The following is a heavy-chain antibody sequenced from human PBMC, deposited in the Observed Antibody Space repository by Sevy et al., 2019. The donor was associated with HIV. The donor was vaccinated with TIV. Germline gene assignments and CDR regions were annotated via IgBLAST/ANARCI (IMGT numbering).Heavy chain of an antibody. CDR1: GFTFSSYS. D-gene: IGHD2-15*01. CDR2: ISSSSSTI. Sequence: GGSLRLSCAASGFTFSSYSMNWVRQAPGKGLEWVSSISSSSSTIYYADSVKGRFTISRDNAKNSLYLQMNSLRDEDTAVYYCARGRYCSGGSCYLYFQHWGQGTLVTVSS. V-gene: IGHV3-48*02. J-gene: IGHJ1*01. CDR3: ARGRYCSGGSCYLYFQH.